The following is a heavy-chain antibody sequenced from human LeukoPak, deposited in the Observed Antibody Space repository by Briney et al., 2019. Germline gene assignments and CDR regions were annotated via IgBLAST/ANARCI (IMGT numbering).Heavy chain of an antibody. Sequence: TSETLSLTCTVSGGSISSYYWSWIRQPPGKGLEWMGYIYYSGSTNYNPSLKSRVTISVDTSKNQFSLKLSSVTAADTAVYYCARVRTTVVTEGDYWGQGTLVTVSS. J-gene: IGHJ4*02. CDR2: IYYSGST. CDR1: GGSISSYY. V-gene: IGHV4-59*12. D-gene: IGHD4-23*01. CDR3: ARVRTTVVTEGDY.